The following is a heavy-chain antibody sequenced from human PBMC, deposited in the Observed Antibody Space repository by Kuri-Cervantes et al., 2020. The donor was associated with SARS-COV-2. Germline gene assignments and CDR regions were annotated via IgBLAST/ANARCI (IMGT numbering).Heavy chain of an antibody. CDR2: IYHNGNT. CDR3: ASLLLWQQFAH. J-gene: IGHJ4*02. Sequence: SETLSLTCDVPGDSMNNGNWWTWVRQTPGKGLEWIGEIYHNGNTNYNPSLKSRVTISVDESKNQFSLKLNSVTAADTAVYYCASLLLWQQFAHWGQGILVTVSS. CDR1: GDSMNNGNW. D-gene: IGHD5-24*01. V-gene: IGHV4-4*02.